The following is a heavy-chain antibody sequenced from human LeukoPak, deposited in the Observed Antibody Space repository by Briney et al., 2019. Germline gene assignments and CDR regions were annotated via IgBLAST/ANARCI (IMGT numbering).Heavy chain of an antibody. CDR2: ISGSGGST. D-gene: IGHD3-3*01. CDR1: GFTFSSYA. V-gene: IGHV3-23*01. CDR3: AKDPGPTYYDFWSGYIDY. Sequence: GGSLRLSCAASGFTFSSYAMSWVRQAPGKGLEWVSAISGSGGSTYYADSVKGRFTISRDNSKNTLYLQMNSLRAEDTAAYYCAKDPGPTYYDFWSGYIDYWGQGTLVTVSS. J-gene: IGHJ4*02.